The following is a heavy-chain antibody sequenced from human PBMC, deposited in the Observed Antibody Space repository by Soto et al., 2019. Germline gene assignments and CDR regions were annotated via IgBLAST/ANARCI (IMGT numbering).Heavy chain of an antibody. J-gene: IGHJ6*02. D-gene: IGHD6-13*01. Sequence: ASVKVSCKASGYTFTSYGISWVRQAPGQGLEWMGRISAYNGNTNYAQKLQGRVTMTTDTSTSTAYMELRSLRSDDTAVYYCARDIGDSSSWYGYYYYYGMDVWGQGTTVTVSS. V-gene: IGHV1-18*01. CDR1: GYTFTSYG. CDR3: ARDIGDSSSWYGYYYYYGMDV. CDR2: ISAYNGNT.